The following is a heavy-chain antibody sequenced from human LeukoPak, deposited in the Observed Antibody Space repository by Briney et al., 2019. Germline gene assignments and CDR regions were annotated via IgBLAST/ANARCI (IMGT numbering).Heavy chain of an antibody. CDR3: ARDRYYDFWSGYSPYYYYGMDV. Sequence: KSGGSLRLSCAASGFTFSSYWMSWVREAPGKGLEWVANIKQYGSEKYYVDSVKGRFTISRDNAKNSLYLQMNSLRAEDTAVYYCARDRYYDFWSGYSPYYYYGMDVWGQGTTVTVSS. V-gene: IGHV3-7*01. J-gene: IGHJ6*02. D-gene: IGHD3-3*01. CDR2: IKQYGSEK. CDR1: GFTFSSYW.